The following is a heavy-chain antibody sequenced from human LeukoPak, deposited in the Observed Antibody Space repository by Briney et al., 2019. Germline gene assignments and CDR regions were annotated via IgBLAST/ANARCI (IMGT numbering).Heavy chain of an antibody. Sequence: PSETLSLTCTVSGGSVSSSSYYWGWIRQPPGKGLEWIGSIYYSGSTYYNPSLKSRVTISVDTSKNQFSLKLSSVTAADTAVYYCARRGDYTWGYYYYYMDVWGKGTTVTVSS. CDR2: IYYSGST. D-gene: IGHD7-27*01. CDR3: ARRGDYTWGYYYYYMDV. V-gene: IGHV4-39*01. CDR1: GGSVSSSSYY. J-gene: IGHJ6*03.